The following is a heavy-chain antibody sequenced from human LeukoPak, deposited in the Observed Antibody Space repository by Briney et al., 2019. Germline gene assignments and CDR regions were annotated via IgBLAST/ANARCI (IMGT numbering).Heavy chain of an antibody. J-gene: IGHJ4*02. V-gene: IGHV3-23*01. CDR2: LSGSGGSS. CDR3: ARGLGGWYAGCDY. Sequence: GGSLRLSCAASGFTFSTYGMNWVRQAPGKGLEWVSGLSGSGGSSYSADSVKGRFTVSRDNAKNSLYLQMNSLRVEDTAVYYCARGLGGWYAGCDYWGQGTLVTVSS. CDR1: GFTFSTYG. D-gene: IGHD6-19*01.